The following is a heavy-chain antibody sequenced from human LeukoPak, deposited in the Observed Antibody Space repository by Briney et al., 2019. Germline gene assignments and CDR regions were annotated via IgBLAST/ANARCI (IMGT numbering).Heavy chain of an antibody. CDR1: GGSISSHY. V-gene: IGHV4-59*11. J-gene: IGHJ4*02. CDR3: ASYSNYEDY. D-gene: IGHD4-11*01. CDR2: IYYSGST. Sequence: PSETLSLTCTVSGGSISSHYWSWIRQPPGKGLEWIGYIYYSGSTNYNPSLKSRVTISVDTSKNQFSLKLSSVTAADTAVYYCASYSNYEDYWGQGTLVTVSS.